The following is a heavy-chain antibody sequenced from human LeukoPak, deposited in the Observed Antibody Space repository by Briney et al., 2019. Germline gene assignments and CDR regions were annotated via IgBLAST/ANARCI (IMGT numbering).Heavy chain of an antibody. V-gene: IGHV3-23*01. CDR3: PRAPIWYSSSYFDY. CDR2: ISGSGGST. CDR1: GFTFSSYA. Sequence: GGSLRLSCAASGFTFSSYAMSWVRQAPGKGLEWVSAISGSGGSTYYADSVKGRFTISSDNSKNTLYLQMNSLRAEDTAVYYCPRAPIWYSSSYFDYWGQGTLVTVSS. D-gene: IGHD6-6*01. J-gene: IGHJ4*02.